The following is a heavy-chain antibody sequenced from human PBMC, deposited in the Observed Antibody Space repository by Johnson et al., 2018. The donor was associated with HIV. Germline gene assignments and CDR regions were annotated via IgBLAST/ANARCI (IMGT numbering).Heavy chain of an antibody. CDR3: ALSYSLDAFDI. CDR2: TKNKANSYTT. D-gene: IGHD2-21*01. CDR1: GFTFSSYG. Sequence: VQLVESGGGVVQPGRSLRLSCAASGFTFSSYGMHWVRQAAGKGLEWVGRTKNKANSYTTEYAASVKGRFTISRDDSKNSLYLQMNSLKTEDTAVYYCALSYSLDAFDIWGQGTMVTVSS. V-gene: IGHV3-72*01. J-gene: IGHJ3*02.